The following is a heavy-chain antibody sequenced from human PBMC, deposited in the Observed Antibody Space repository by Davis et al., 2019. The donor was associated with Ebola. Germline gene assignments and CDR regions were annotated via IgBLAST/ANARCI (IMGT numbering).Heavy chain of an antibody. CDR2: INPDDSYT. Sequence: PGGSLRLSCKGFGYGFTIHWINWVRQMPGQGLECFGRINPDDSYTKYSRSFQGHVTISADTSTSTAYLQWRNLRASDTAIYYCARRVDTSNIDPLIYGMDVWGQGTTVTVSS. V-gene: IGHV5-10-1*01. D-gene: IGHD2-2*01. J-gene: IGHJ6*02. CDR1: GYGFTIHW. CDR3: ARRVDTSNIDPLIYGMDV.